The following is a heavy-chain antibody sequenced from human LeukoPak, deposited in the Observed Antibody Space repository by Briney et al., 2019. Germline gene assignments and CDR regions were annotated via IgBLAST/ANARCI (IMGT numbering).Heavy chain of an antibody. CDR2: INPNSGGT. CDR1: GYTFTGYY. D-gene: IGHD3-3*01. CDR3: ARGQGYDFWSGYS. J-gene: IGHJ4*02. V-gene: IGHV1-2*02. Sequence: GASVKVSCKASGYTFTGYYMHWVRQAPGQGLEWMGWINPNSGGTNYAQKFRGRVTMTRDTSISTAYMELSRLRSDDTAVYYCARGQGYDFWSGYSWGQGTLVTVSS.